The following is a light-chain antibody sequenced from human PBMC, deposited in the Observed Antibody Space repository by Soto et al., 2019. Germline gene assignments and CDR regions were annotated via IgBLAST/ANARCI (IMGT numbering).Light chain of an antibody. V-gene: IGKV2D-29*01. CDR2: EVS. Sequence: EIVMTQTPLSLSVTPGQSASISCRSSQTLLHRIGKSYLYRYLQKAGQAPQLLIYEVSKRFAGVPYRFSGSGSGKDFTLKISRVEAEDVGVYYCSQRLHLPLSFGGGPKVEIK. CDR3: SQRLHLPLS. CDR1: QTLLHRIGKSY. J-gene: IGKJ4*01.